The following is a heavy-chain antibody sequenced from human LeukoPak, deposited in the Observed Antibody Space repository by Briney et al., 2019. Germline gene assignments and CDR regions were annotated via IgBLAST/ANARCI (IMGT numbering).Heavy chain of an antibody. J-gene: IGHJ4*02. Sequence: ASVKVSCKASGYTFTSYYMHWVRQAPGQGLEWMGWINTNTGNPTYAQGFTGRFVFSLDTSVSTAYLQISSLKAEDTAVYYCASGSRSLDYWGQGTLVTVSS. CDR1: GYTFTSYY. D-gene: IGHD2-2*01. CDR2: INTNTGNP. CDR3: ASGSRSLDY. V-gene: IGHV7-4-1*02.